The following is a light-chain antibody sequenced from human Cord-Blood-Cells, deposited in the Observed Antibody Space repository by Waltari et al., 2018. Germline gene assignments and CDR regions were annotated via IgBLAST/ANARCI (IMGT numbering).Light chain of an antibody. V-gene: IGKV3-15*01. CDR3: QQYNNLPPYT. Sequence: EIVMTQSPATLSVSPGERATLSCRASQSVSSNLAWYQQKPGQAPRLLIYGASTKAPGIPARFSGSGSGTEFNRTISSLQSEDFAVYYCQQYNNLPPYTFGQGTKLEIK. CDR1: QSVSSN. J-gene: IGKJ2*01. CDR2: GAS.